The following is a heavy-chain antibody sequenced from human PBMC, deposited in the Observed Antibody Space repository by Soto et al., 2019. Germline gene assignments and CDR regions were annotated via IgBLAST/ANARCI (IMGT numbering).Heavy chain of an antibody. Sequence: SETLSLTCTVSGGSISSGDYYWSWIRQPPGKGLEWIGYIYYSGSTYYNPSLKSRVTISVDTSKNQFSLKLSSVTAADTAVYYCARVPSAYNWFDPWGQGTLVTVSS. CDR3: ARVPSAYNWFDP. V-gene: IGHV4-30-4*01. CDR1: GGSISSGDYY. D-gene: IGHD3-10*01. CDR2: IYYSGST. J-gene: IGHJ5*02.